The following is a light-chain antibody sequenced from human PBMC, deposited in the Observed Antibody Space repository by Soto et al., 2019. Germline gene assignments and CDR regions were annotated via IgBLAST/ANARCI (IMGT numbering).Light chain of an antibody. CDR2: GAS. CDR3: QQYGRSPHT. V-gene: IGKV3-20*01. J-gene: IGKJ2*01. CDR1: QCVSSSY. Sequence: EIVLTQSPASLSFSPGERATLTCRASQCVSSSYSAWYQHKPDEAPRLLIYGASSKATGIPDRFSGSESGTDFTLTISSLEHEDVAVYYCQQYGRSPHTFGGGTKLEIK.